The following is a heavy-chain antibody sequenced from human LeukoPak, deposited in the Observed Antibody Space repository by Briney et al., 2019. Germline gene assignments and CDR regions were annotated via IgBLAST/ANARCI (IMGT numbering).Heavy chain of an antibody. D-gene: IGHD6-19*01. CDR2: IYYSGST. V-gene: IGHV4-59*01. CDR3: ARDLSSGWGFDY. J-gene: IGHJ4*02. Sequence: PPETLSRNGTGSGGSSSSYYWSWIRQPPGKGLEWIGYIYYSGSTNYNPSLKSRVTISVDTSKNQFSLKLSSVTAADTAVYYCARDLSSGWGFDYWGQGTLVTVSS. CDR1: GGSSSSYY.